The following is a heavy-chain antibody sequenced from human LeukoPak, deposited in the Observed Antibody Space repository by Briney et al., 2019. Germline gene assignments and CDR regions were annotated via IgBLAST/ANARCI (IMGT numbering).Heavy chain of an antibody. J-gene: IGHJ6*03. V-gene: IGHV3-64*01. CDR3: ARDAVATTGYYYYMDV. CDR2: ISSNGGST. D-gene: IGHD5-12*01. CDR1: GFTFSSYA. Sequence: PEGSLRLSCAASGFTFSSYAMHWVRQAPGKGLEYVSAISSNGGSTYYANPVKGRFTISRDNSKNTLYLQMGSLRAEDMAVYYCARDAVATTGYYYYMDVWGKGTTVTVSS.